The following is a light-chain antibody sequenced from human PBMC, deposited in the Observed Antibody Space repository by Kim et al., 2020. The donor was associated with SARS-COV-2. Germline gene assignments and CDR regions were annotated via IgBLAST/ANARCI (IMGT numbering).Light chain of an antibody. Sequence: ASVKLTCSMGRGNNNYAIAWDQWQPEKGRRHVMKVKSDGSHTKGDGIHDRFSGYSAGAERYLTIASLKYEDEAEYYCQTWGSGFWVFGGGTQLTVL. CDR3: QTWGSGFWV. J-gene: IGLJ3*02. CDR1: RGNNNYA. CDR2: VKSDGSH. V-gene: IGLV4-69*01.